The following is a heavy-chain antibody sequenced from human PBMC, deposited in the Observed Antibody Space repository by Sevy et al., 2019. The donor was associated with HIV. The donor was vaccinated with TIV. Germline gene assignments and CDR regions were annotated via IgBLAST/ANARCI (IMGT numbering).Heavy chain of an antibody. CDR2: FDPEDGET. CDR1: GYALTDFP. J-gene: IGHJ4*02. D-gene: IGHD3-22*01. CDR3: ATTREYYSDNSGYLDY. Sequence: ASVKVSCKFSGYALTDFPIHWVRQAPGKGLEWVGRFDPEDGETIYAQKFQGRVTMTEDTSTDTAYMAPSSLRSEDTAVYYCATTREYYSDNSGYLDYWGQGTLVTVSS. V-gene: IGHV1-24*01.